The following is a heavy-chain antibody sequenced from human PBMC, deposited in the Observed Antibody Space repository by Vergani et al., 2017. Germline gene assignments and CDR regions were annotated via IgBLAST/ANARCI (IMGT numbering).Heavy chain of an antibody. CDR1: GGTFSSYT. CDR3: ARASDTALWAYNLFDP. CDR2: IIPILGIA. V-gene: IGHV1-69*02. J-gene: IGHJ5*02. Sequence: QVQLVQSGAEVKKPGSSVKVSCKASGGTFSSYTISWVRQAPGQGLEWMGRIIPILGIANYAQKFQGRVTITADKSTSTAYMELSSLRSEDTAVYYCARASDTALWAYNLFDPWGQGTLVIVSS. D-gene: IGHD5-18*01.